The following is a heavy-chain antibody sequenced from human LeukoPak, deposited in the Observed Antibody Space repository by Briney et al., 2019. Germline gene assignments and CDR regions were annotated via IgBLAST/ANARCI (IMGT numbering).Heavy chain of an antibody. Sequence: GASVKVSCKASGGIFSSYAISWVRQAPGQGLEWMGGIIPIFGTANYAQKFQGRVTITADDSTSTAYMELSSLRSEDTAEYYCARQPMPRSTFDYWGQGTLVTVSS. CDR1: GGIFSSYA. D-gene: IGHD1-1*01. CDR2: IIPIFGTA. J-gene: IGHJ4*02. CDR3: ARQPMPRSTFDY. V-gene: IGHV1-69*13.